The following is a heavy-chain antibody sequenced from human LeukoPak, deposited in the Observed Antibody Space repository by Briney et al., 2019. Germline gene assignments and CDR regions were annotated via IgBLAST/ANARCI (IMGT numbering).Heavy chain of an antibody. J-gene: IGHJ6*03. V-gene: IGHV3-23*01. CDR2: ISGSGGST. CDR3: AKEGSIRGHYYMDV. Sequence: GGSLRLSCAASGFTFSSYAMSWVRRAPGKGLEWVSAISGSGGSTYYADSVKGRFTISRDNSKNTLYLQMNSLRAEDTAVYYCAKEGSIRGHYYMDVWGKGTTVTVSS. D-gene: IGHD6-13*01. CDR1: GFTFSSYA.